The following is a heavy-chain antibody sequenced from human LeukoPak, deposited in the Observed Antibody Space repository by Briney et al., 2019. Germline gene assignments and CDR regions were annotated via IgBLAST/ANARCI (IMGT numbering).Heavy chain of an antibody. CDR1: GDSVFSNSAA. J-gene: IGHJ1*01. V-gene: IGHV6-1*01. CDR3: ARGFIYDFWSGYPFQH. CDR2: TYYRSKWYN. D-gene: IGHD3-3*01. Sequence: SQTLSLTCAISGDSVFSNSAAWKWIRQSPSRGLEWLGRTYYRSKWYNDYAVSVKSRITINPDTSKNQFSLQLNSMTPEDTAVYYCARGFIYDFWSGYPFQHWGQGTLVTVSS.